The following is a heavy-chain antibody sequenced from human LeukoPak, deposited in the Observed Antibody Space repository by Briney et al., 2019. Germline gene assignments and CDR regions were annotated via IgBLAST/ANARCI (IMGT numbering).Heavy chain of an antibody. CDR3: ARSYYYDSSGYPIDY. Sequence: KISCKGSGYSFTSYWIGWVRQAPGQGLEWMGRIIPILGIANYAQKFQGRVTITADKSTSTAYMELSSLRSEDTAVYYCARSYYYDSSGYPIDYWGQGTLVTVSS. D-gene: IGHD3-22*01. CDR1: GYSFTSYW. CDR2: IIPILGIA. V-gene: IGHV1-69*02. J-gene: IGHJ4*02.